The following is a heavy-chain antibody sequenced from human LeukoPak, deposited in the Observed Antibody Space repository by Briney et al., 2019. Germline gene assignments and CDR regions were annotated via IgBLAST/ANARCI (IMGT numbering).Heavy chain of an antibody. Sequence: KPSETLSLTCAVYGGSFSGYYWSWIRQPPGKGLEWIGEINHSGSTNYNPSLKSRVTISVDTSKNQFSLKLSSVTAADTAVYYCARGRVRDYYDSSGYYYPDFDYWGQGTLVTVSS. V-gene: IGHV4-34*01. CDR1: GGSFSGYY. D-gene: IGHD3-22*01. CDR2: INHSGST. CDR3: ARGRVRDYYDSSGYYYPDFDY. J-gene: IGHJ4*02.